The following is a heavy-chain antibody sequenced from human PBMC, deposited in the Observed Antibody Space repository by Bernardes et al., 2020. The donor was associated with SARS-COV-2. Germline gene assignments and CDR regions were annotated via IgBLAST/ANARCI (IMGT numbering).Heavy chain of an antibody. Sequence: SETLSLTCTVSGGSISAYYLSWFRQPPGKGLEWIGSLYYTGSTNYNPSLQSRVTISVDTSKNQFTLKLSSVTAADTAVYYCARGFDYWGQGILVTVSS. J-gene: IGHJ4*01. V-gene: IGHV4-59*01. CDR3: ARGFDY. CDR2: LYYTGST. CDR1: GGSISAYY.